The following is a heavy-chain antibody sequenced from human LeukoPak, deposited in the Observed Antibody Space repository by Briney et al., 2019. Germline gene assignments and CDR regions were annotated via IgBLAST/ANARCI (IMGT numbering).Heavy chain of an antibody. CDR1: GGSFSGYY. CDR2: INHSGST. V-gene: IGHV4-34*01. J-gene: IGHJ3*02. Sequence: PSETLSLTCAVYGGSFSGYYWSWIRQPPGKGLEWIGEINHSGSTNYNPSLKSRVTISADTSKNQFSLKLSSVTAADTAVYYCARSVDDWNDVDAFDIWGQGTMVTVSS. D-gene: IGHD1-1*01. CDR3: ARSVDDWNDVDAFDI.